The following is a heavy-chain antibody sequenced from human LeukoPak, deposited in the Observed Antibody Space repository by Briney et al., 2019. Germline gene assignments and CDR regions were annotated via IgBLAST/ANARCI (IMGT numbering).Heavy chain of an antibody. D-gene: IGHD6-19*01. Sequence: GGSLRLTCAASGITFSNYEMNWVRRAPGKGLEWVSYINPGGSNRFYAGSVRGRFTISRDDAKKSVYLQMNSLRAEDTAVYYCASSLSSGWGPVDDYWGQGIMVTVSS. CDR2: INPGGSNR. CDR1: GITFSNYE. J-gene: IGHJ4*02. CDR3: ASSLSSGWGPVDDY. V-gene: IGHV3-48*03.